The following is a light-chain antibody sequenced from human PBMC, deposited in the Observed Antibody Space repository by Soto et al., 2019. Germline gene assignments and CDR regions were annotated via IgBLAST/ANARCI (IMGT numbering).Light chain of an antibody. J-gene: IGLJ3*02. V-gene: IGLV2-14*01. CDR3: SSYTSSSTPNWV. CDR1: SSDVGGYNY. CDR2: EVS. Sequence: QSALTQPASVSGSPGQSITISCTGTSSDVGGYNYVSWYQQHPGKAPKLMIYEVSNRPSGVSNRFSGSKSGNTASLTISGLQAEDEADYSCSSYTSSSTPNWVFGGGTKLTVL.